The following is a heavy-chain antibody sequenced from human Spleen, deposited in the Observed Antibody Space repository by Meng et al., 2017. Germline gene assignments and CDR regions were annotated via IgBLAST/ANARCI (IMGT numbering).Heavy chain of an antibody. CDR1: GGSFSDYY. Sequence: QGQLQTVGAGLSKPSETLSPTSVVSGGSFSDYYWSWIRRPPGKGLEWIGEINHSGSTNYNPSLESRATISVDTSQNNLSLKLSSVTAADSAVYYCARGPTTMAHDFDYWGQGTLVTVSS. CDR2: INHSGST. J-gene: IGHJ4*02. CDR3: ARGPTTMAHDFDY. D-gene: IGHD4-11*01. V-gene: IGHV4-34*01.